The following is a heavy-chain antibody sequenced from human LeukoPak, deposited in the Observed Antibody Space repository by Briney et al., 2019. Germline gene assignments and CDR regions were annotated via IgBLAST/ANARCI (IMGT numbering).Heavy chain of an antibody. V-gene: IGHV3-33*01. Sequence: PGGSLRLSCAASGFTFRIHGMHWVRQAPGKGLEWVAVIWSDGSYKYYADSVKGRFTISRDFSKNTLYLQMNSLRAEDTAVYYCAREYINYVQDYWGQGTLVTVSS. J-gene: IGHJ4*02. CDR1: GFTFRIHG. CDR3: AREYINYVQDY. D-gene: IGHD4-11*01. CDR2: IWSDGSYK.